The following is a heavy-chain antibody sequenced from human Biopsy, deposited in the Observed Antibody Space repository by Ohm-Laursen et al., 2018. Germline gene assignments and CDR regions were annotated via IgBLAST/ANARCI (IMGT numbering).Heavy chain of an antibody. J-gene: IGHJ2*01. D-gene: IGHD6-19*01. Sequence: TLSLTCSVSGGSTNDYFWSWIRQPAGETLEWIGRIYSSGGSSYNPSLKSRISMSMDTSNNQFSLTLTSVNAADTAVYYCARTPGKAVAGRFLDLWGRGTLVTVSS. CDR3: ARTPGKAVAGRFLDL. CDR1: GGSTNDYF. V-gene: IGHV4-4*07. CDR2: IYSSGGS.